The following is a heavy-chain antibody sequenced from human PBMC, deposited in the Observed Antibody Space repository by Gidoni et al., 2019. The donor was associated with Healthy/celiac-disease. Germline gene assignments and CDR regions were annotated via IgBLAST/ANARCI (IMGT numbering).Heavy chain of an antibody. D-gene: IGHD3-3*01. J-gene: IGHJ4*02. CDR1: GFTFSSHA. CDR3: AKEPNYYDFWSGPHPDY. V-gene: IGHV3-23*01. Sequence: EVQLLVSGGGLVQPGGSLRLSCPASGFTFSSHAMSWVRQAPGKGLEWVSAISGSGGSTYYADSVKGRFTISRDNSKNTLYLQMNSLRAEDTAVYYCAKEPNYYDFWSGPHPDYWGQGTLVTVSS. CDR2: ISGSGGST.